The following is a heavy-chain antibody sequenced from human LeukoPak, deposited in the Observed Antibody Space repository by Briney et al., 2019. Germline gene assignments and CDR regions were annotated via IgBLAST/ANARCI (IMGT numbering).Heavy chain of an antibody. V-gene: IGHV4-59*01. CDR2: ICYTGSP. J-gene: IGHJ5*02. CDR3: QDGPQNTRWPMGTAQPFPDP. Sequence: SETLSLTCTVSGGSISSSYWSWIRQTPGKGLEWIGYICYTGSPNYNPSLKGRVTISGDTSRNQFSLKDSPQQHHSGNAHLDQDGPQNTRWPMGTAQPFPDP. CDR1: GGSISSSY. D-gene: IGHD6-13*01.